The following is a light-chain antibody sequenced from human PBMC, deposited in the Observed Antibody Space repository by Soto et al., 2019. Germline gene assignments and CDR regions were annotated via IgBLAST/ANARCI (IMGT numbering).Light chain of an antibody. J-gene: IGLJ2*01. CDR1: NSDIGGYNY. CDR3: SSYAANSNAV. V-gene: IGLV2-8*01. CDR2: EVT. Sequence: QSALTQPPSASGSPGQSVAISCSGTNSDIGGYNYVSWYQQYPGKAPKLMIYEVTKRPSGVPHRFSGSKSGNTASLTVSGLQAEDEADYYCSSYAANSNAVFGGGTKVTVL.